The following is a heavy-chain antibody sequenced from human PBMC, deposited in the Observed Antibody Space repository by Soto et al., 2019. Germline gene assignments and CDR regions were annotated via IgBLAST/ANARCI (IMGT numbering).Heavy chain of an antibody. V-gene: IGHV1-18*01. J-gene: IGHJ3*02. CDR1: VYTFPIYG. CDR3: ARAQHPNDSFDI. Sequence: ASVKVPCKDSVYTFPIYGLSWVRQAPGQGLEWMGWISAYNGNTNYTQKLQGRVTMTTDTSTSTAYMELRSLRADDTAVYYCARAQHPNDSFDIWGQGIMVTV. CDR2: ISAYNGNT.